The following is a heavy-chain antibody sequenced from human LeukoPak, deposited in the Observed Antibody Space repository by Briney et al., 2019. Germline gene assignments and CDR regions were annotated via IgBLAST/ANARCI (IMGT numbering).Heavy chain of an antibody. V-gene: IGHV3-7*01. Sequence: GGSLRLSCAASGFTFSSYWMSWVRQAPGKGLEWVANIKQDGSEKYYVDSVKGRFTISRDNAKNSLYLQMNSLRAGDTAVYYCTRDREAYYIAARLNYYYYGMDVWGQGTTVTVSS. CDR3: TRDREAYYIAARLNYYYYGMDV. CDR1: GFTFSSYW. D-gene: IGHD6-6*01. J-gene: IGHJ6*02. CDR2: IKQDGSEK.